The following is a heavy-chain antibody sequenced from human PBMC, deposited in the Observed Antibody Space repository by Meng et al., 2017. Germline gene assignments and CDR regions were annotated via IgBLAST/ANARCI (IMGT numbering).Heavy chain of an antibody. D-gene: IGHD6-13*01. CDR1: GGSFSGYY. J-gene: IGHJ1*01. V-gene: IGHV4-34*01. Sequence: QVQLEQRGPALFRPSDTLSRPCAVYGGSFSGYYWSWIRQPPGKVLEWIGEINHSGSTNYNPSLKSRVTISVDTSKNQFSLKLSSVTAADTAVYYCARGGYSSSGGSRYEYFQHWGQGTLVTVSS. CDR3: ARGGYSSSGGSRYEYFQH. CDR2: INHSGST.